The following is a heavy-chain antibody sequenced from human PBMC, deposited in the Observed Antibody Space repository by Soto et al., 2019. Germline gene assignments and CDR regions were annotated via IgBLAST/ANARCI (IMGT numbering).Heavy chain of an antibody. CDR2: ISAYNGNT. V-gene: IGHV1-18*01. CDR3: ARVIASAADFDY. D-gene: IGHD6-13*01. CDR1: GGTFSSYA. J-gene: IGHJ4*02. Sequence: GASVKVSCKASGGTFSSYAISWVRQAPGQGLEWMGWISAYNGNTNYAQKLQGRLIMTTDTSTSTAYMELRSLRSDDTAVYYCARVIASAADFDYWGQGTLVTVSS.